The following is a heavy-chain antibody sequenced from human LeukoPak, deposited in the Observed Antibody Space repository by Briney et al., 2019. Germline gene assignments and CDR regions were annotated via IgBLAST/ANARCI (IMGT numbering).Heavy chain of an antibody. CDR1: AFSFSTHW. CDR2: INSDGSAT. Sequence: GGSLRLSCAASAFSFSTHWMHWVRQAPGKGLVYVAQINSDGSATAYADSVKGRFTISRDNAKNTLYLEMSSLRAEDTAVYYCGSLTVVARDHWGQGTLVTVSS. V-gene: IGHV3-74*01. CDR3: GSLTVVARDH. D-gene: IGHD3-22*01. J-gene: IGHJ4*02.